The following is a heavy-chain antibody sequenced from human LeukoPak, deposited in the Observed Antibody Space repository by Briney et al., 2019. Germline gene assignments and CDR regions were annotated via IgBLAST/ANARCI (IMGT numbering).Heavy chain of an antibody. CDR2: ISSSSSYI. CDR1: GFTFSSYS. Sequence: GGSLRLSCAASGFTFSSYSMNWVRQAPGKGLEWVSSISSSSSYIYYADSVKGRFTISRDNAKNSLYLQMNSLRAEDTAVYYCAREDYDDYGWFDPWGQGTLVTVSS. CDR3: AREDYDDYGWFDP. J-gene: IGHJ5*02. D-gene: IGHD4-17*01. V-gene: IGHV3-21*01.